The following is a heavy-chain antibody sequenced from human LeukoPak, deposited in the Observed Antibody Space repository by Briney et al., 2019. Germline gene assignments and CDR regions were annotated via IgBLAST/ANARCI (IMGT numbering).Heavy chain of an antibody. CDR1: GFTFSSYA. Sequence: PGRSLRLSCAASGFTFSSYAMSWVRQAPGKGLEWVSAISGSGGSTYYADSVKGRFTISRDNSKNTLYLQMNSLRAEDTAVYYCAKDMVDYSDIPEYFQHWGQGTLVTVSS. CDR3: AKDMVDYSDIPEYFQH. D-gene: IGHD4-4*01. J-gene: IGHJ1*01. V-gene: IGHV3-23*01. CDR2: ISGSGGST.